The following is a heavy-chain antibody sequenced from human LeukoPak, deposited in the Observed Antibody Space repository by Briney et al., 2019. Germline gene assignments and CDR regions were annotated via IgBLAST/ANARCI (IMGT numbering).Heavy chain of an antibody. CDR3: ATPYYYDSSGYYYAYFQH. V-gene: IGHV1-24*01. Sequence: ASVKVSCKVSGYTLTELSMHWVRQAPGKGLEWMGGFDPEDGETIYAQKFQGRVTMTEDISTDTAYMELSSLRSEDTAVYYCATPYYYDSSGYYYAYFQHWGQGTLVTVSS. J-gene: IGHJ1*01. D-gene: IGHD3-22*01. CDR1: GYTLTELS. CDR2: FDPEDGET.